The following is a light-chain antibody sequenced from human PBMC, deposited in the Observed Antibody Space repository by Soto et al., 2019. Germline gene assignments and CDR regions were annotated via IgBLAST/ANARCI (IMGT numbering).Light chain of an antibody. J-gene: IGLJ2*01. Sequence: QLVLTQSPSASASLGASVKLTCTLSSGHSRYAIAWHQQQPEKGPRYLMKLNSDGSHSKGDGIPDRFSGSSSGAERYLTISSLQAEDEADYYCQTWGTGITFGGGTKLT. V-gene: IGLV4-69*01. CDR2: LNSDGSH. CDR3: QTWGTGIT. CDR1: SGHSRYA.